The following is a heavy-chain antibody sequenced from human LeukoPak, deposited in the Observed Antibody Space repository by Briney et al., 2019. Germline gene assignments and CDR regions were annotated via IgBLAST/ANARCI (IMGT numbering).Heavy chain of an antibody. V-gene: IGHV3-33*01. CDR3: VGKKYYYDSSGLYYFDY. CDR1: GFTFSSYG. CDR2: IWYDGSNK. D-gene: IGHD3-22*01. J-gene: IGHJ4*02. Sequence: GGSLRLSCAASGFTFSSYGMHWVRQAPGKGLEWVAVIWYDGSNKYYADSVKGRFTISRDNSKNTLYLQMNSLRAEDMAVYYCVGKKYYYDSSGLYYFDYWGQGTLVTVSS.